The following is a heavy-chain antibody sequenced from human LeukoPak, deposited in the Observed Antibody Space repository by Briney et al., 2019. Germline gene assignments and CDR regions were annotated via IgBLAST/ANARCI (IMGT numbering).Heavy chain of an antibody. J-gene: IGHJ4*02. Sequence: GGSLRLSCAASGFTLSDYTLNWVRQPPGKGLEWLSSITGDSTYIYYADSVKGRFTVSRDNARNSLYLRINGLRADDTAVYYCARVQGSPYWGQGALVTVSS. CDR2: ITGDSTYI. CDR3: ARVQGSPY. CDR1: GFTLSDYT. V-gene: IGHV3-21*01.